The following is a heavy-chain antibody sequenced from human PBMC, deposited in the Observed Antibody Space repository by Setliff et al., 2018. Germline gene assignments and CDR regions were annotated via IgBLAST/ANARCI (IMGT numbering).Heavy chain of an antibody. CDR2: TIPLFGAT. CDR3: AREGVDTRSSTDYRYYMDV. J-gene: IGHJ6*03. Sequence: GASVKVSCKASGGTFSNYGVSWVRQAPGQGLEWMGGTIPLFGATDYAQKFHGRVTIITDESTSTAYMELSRLTSDDTAVYYCAREGVDTRSSTDYRYYMDVWGQGTTVTVS. D-gene: IGHD2-15*01. CDR1: GGTFSNYG. V-gene: IGHV1-69*05.